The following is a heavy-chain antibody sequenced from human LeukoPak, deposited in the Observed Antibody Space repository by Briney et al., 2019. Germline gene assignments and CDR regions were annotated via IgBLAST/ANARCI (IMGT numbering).Heavy chain of an antibody. CDR2: IYPGDSDT. D-gene: IGHD2-21*02. CDR3: ARLDIVVVTPQAFDI. J-gene: IGHJ3*02. CDR1: GYSFTSYW. Sequence: GESLKISCKGSGYSFTSYWIGWVRQLPGKGLEWMGIIYPGDSDTRYSPSFQGQVTISADKSISTAYLQWSSLKASDTAMYYCARLDIVVVTPQAFDIWGQGTMVTVSS. V-gene: IGHV5-51*01.